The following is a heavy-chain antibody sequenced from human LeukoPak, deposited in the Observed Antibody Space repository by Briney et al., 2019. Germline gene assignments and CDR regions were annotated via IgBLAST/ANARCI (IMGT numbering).Heavy chain of an antibody. CDR1: GFTFSSYA. D-gene: IGHD5-18*01. CDR3: ARNSQIGGYSYGN. CDR2: ISYDGSNK. J-gene: IGHJ4*02. V-gene: IGHV3-30-3*01. Sequence: GGSLRLSCAASGFTFSSYAMHWVRQAPGKGLEWVAVISYDGSNKYYADSVKGRFTISRDNSKNTLYLQMNSLRAEDTAVYYCARNSQIGGYSYGNWGQGTLVTVSS.